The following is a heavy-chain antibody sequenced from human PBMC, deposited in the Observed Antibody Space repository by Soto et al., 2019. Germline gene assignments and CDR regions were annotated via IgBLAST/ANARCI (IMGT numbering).Heavy chain of an antibody. Sequence: GSLRLSCAASGFTFSSYAMSWVRQAPGKGLEWVSAISGSGGSTYYADSVKGRFTVSRDNSKNTLYLQMNSLRAEDTAVYYCAKDGAYSSGWANWFDPWGQGTLVTVSS. J-gene: IGHJ5*02. CDR2: ISGSGGST. CDR1: GFTFSSYA. V-gene: IGHV3-23*01. CDR3: AKDGAYSSGWANWFDP. D-gene: IGHD6-19*01.